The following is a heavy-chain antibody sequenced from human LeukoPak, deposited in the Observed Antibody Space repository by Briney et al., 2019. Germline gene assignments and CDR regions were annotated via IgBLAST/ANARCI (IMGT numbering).Heavy chain of an antibody. J-gene: IGHJ3*02. Sequence: GGSLRLSCAASGFTVSSNYMSWVRQAPGKGLEWVSVIYSGGSTYYADSVKGRFTISRDNSKNTLYLQMNSLRAEDTAVYYCARGWWDIVVVVAATDAFDIWGQGTMVPVSS. CDR1: GFTVSSNY. CDR3: ARGWWDIVVVVAATDAFDI. CDR2: IYSGGST. D-gene: IGHD2-15*01. V-gene: IGHV3-66*01.